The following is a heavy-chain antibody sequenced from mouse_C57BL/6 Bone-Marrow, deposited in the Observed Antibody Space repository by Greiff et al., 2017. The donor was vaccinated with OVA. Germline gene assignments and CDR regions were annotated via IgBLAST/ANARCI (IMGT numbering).Heavy chain of an antibody. Sequence: VQLQQSGAELVRPGASVKLSCTASGFNIKDDYMHWVKQRPEQGLEWIGWIDPENGDTEYASKFQGKATITADTSSNTAYLQLSSLTSEDTAVYYCTGYGSLGYFDYWGQGTTLTVSS. CDR1: GFNIKDDY. CDR2: IDPENGDT. V-gene: IGHV14-4*01. CDR3: TGYGSLGYFDY. D-gene: IGHD1-1*01. J-gene: IGHJ2*01.